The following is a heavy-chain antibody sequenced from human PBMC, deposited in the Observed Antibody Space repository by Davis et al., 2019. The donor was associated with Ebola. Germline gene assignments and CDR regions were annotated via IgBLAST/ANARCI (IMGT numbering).Heavy chain of an antibody. CDR1: GGSISSYY. D-gene: IGHD6-19*01. J-gene: IGHJ4*02. CDR2: IYTSGST. Sequence: PSETLSLTCTVSGGSISSYYWSWIRQPAGKGLEWIGRIYTSGSTNYNPSLKSRVTMSVDTSKNQFSLKLSSVTAADTAVYYCARDRVGYSSGWSFDYWGQGTLVTVSS. V-gene: IGHV4-4*07. CDR3: ARDRVGYSSGWSFDY.